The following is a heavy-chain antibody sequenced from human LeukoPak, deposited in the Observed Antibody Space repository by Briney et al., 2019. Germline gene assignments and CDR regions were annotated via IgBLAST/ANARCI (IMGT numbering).Heavy chain of an antibody. CDR1: GGSISSGGYY. J-gene: IGHJ3*02. V-gene: IGHV4-31*03. CDR2: IYYSGST. D-gene: IGHD4-17*01. CDR3: ASNGDDYGDYPADAFDI. Sequence: SETLSLTCTLSGGSISSGGYYWSWIRQHPGKGPEWIGYIYYSGSTYYNPSLKSRVTISVDTSKSQFSLKLSSVTAADTAVYYCASNGDDYGDYPADAFDIWGQGTMVTVSS.